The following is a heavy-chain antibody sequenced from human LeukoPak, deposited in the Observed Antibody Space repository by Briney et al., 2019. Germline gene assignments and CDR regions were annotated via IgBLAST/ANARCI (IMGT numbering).Heavy chain of an antibody. J-gene: IGHJ5*02. D-gene: IGHD1-26*01. CDR3: ARLYWEIRLDH. CDR2: IYYSGST. Sequence: PSETLSLTCAVSGGSISSSNWWSWVRQPPGKGLEWIGSIYYSGSTYYNPSLKSRVTISVDTSKNQFSLKLGSLTAADTAVYYCARLYWEIRLDHWGQGTLATVSS. CDR1: GGSISSSNW. V-gene: IGHV4-39*01.